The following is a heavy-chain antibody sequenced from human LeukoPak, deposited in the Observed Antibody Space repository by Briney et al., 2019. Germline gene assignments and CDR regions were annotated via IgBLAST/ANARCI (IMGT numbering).Heavy chain of an antibody. CDR1: GGTFSSYA. CDR2: IIPIFGTA. V-gene: IGHV1-69*13. Sequence: SVKVSCKASGGTFSSYAISWVRQAPGQGLEWMGGIIPIFGTANYAQKFQGRVTITADESTSTAYMELSSLRSEDTAVYYCATSYYGSGSYYSHAFDIWGQGTMVTVSS. CDR3: ATSYYGSGSYYSHAFDI. D-gene: IGHD3-10*01. J-gene: IGHJ3*02.